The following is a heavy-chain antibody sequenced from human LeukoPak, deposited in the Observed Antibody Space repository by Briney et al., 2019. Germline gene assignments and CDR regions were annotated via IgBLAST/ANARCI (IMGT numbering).Heavy chain of an antibody. CDR1: GFTVSSNY. V-gene: IGHV3-53*01. D-gene: IGHD2/OR15-2a*01. J-gene: IGHJ4*02. CDR2: IYSAGST. Sequence: PGGSLRLSCAASGFTVSSNYMSWVRQTPGKGLEWVSNIYSAGSTYYADSVRGRFTISRDSSKNTVCLQMNSLRAEDTAVYYCASGGMGARKYYSDPFHYWGQGTLVTVSS. CDR3: ASGGMGARKYYSDPFHY.